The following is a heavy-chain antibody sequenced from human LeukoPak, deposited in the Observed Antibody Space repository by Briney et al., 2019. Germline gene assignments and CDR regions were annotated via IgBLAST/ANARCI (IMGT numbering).Heavy chain of an antibody. CDR1: GFTFNSYY. Sequence: GGSLRLSCAASGFTFNSYYMSWVPQAPGKGLEWVSDSSDSGGSTFYADAAKGRYTISRDNYKNTLYLQMNSVTAEDTAVYFCAKYGCYGSGPSDYWGQGTLVTVSS. V-gene: IGHV3-23*01. CDR3: AKYGCYGSGPSDY. D-gene: IGHD3-10*01. CDR2: SSDSGGST. J-gene: IGHJ4*02.